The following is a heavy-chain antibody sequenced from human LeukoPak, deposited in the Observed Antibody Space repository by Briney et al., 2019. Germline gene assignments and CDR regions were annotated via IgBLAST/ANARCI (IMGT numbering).Heavy chain of an antibody. CDR2: INPSGGST. J-gene: IGHJ4*02. Sequence: ASVKVSCKASEYTFTSYYMHWVRQAPGQGLEWMGIINPSGGSTSYAQKFQGRVTMTRDTSTYTAYMELSSLRSEDTAVYYCARGGGGVAGQLSPDYWGQGTLVTVS. CDR1: EYTFTSYY. V-gene: IGHV1-46*01. D-gene: IGHD6-19*01. CDR3: ARGGGGVAGQLSPDY.